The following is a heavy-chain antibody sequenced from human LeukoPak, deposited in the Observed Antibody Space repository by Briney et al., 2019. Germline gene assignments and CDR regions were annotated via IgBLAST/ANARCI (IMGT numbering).Heavy chain of an antibody. Sequence: GGSLRLSCAASGFTFSSYWMHWVRQAPGKGLVWDSRIDSDGSSTSYADSVKGRFTISRDNAKNTLYLQMNSLRAEDTAVYYCARGFIAAAGSNWFDPWGQGTLVTVSS. D-gene: IGHD6-13*01. V-gene: IGHV3-74*01. CDR3: ARGFIAAAGSNWFDP. J-gene: IGHJ5*02. CDR2: IDSDGSST. CDR1: GFTFSSYW.